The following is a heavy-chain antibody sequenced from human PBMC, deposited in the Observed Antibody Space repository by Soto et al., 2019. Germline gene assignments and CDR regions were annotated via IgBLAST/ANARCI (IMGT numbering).Heavy chain of an antibody. CDR3: ARGSTQVDY. CDR1: GYTLTSYG. V-gene: IGHV1-18*01. J-gene: IGHJ4*01. Sequence: AAVKESCKASGYTLTSYGISGVRPAPGKGLECMGWISPYEGNTNYAQKLQGRVTMTTXTXXSXXHMGLRSQTYNDTAVYYCARGSTQVDYWG. CDR2: ISPYEGNT. D-gene: IGHD2-15*01.